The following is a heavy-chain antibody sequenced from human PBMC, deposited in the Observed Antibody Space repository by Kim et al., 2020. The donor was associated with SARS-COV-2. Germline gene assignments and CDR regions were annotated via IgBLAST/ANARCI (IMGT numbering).Heavy chain of an antibody. Sequence: SETLSLTCTVSGGSISSSSYYWGWIRQPPGKGLEWIGSIYYSGSTYYNPSLKSRVTISVDTSKNQFSLKLSSVTAADTAVYYCARHILSGYYYGSGSSYYFDYWGQGTLVTVSS. J-gene: IGHJ4*02. D-gene: IGHD3-10*01. CDR3: ARHILSGYYYGSGSSYYFDY. CDR1: GGSISSSSYY. CDR2: IYYSGST. V-gene: IGHV4-39*01.